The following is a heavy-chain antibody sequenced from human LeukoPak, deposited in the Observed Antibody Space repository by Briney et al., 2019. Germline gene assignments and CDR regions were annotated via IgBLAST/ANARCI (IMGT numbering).Heavy chain of an antibody. V-gene: IGHV3-33*06. Sequence: AGGSLRLSCAASGFTFSSYGMHWVRQAPGKRLEWVAVIWYDGSNKYYADSVKGRFTISRDNSKNTLSLQMNSLRAEDTAVYYCAKVKMSSWNDVDYWGQGTLVTVSS. CDR3: AKVKMSSWNDVDY. CDR1: GFTFSSYG. D-gene: IGHD1-1*01. CDR2: IWYDGSNK. J-gene: IGHJ4*02.